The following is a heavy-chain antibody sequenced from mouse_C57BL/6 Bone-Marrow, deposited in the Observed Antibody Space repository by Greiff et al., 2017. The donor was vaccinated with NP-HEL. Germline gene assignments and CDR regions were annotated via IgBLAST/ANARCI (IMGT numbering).Heavy chain of an antibody. CDR2: ISSGGSYT. Sequence: EVKLQESGGDLVKPGGSLKLSCAASGFTFSSYGMSWVRQTPDKRLEWVATISSGGSYTYYPDSVKGRFTISRDNAKNTLYLQMSSLKSEDTAMYYCARTTVVGYYAMDYWGQGTSVTVSS. J-gene: IGHJ4*01. CDR1: GFTFSSYG. CDR3: ARTTVVGYYAMDY. D-gene: IGHD1-1*01. V-gene: IGHV5-6*01.